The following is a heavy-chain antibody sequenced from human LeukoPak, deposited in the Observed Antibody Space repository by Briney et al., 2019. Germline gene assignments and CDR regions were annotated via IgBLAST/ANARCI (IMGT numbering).Heavy chain of an antibody. CDR3: AKASSSWYPFIINDFDY. Sequence: GGSLRHSCAASGFTFSSYAMSGVRPAPGKGLEWVSAISGSGGSTYYADSVKGRFTISRDNSKNTLYLQMNSLRAEDTAVYYCAKASSSWYPFIINDFDYWGQGTLVTVSS. D-gene: IGHD6-13*01. V-gene: IGHV3-23*01. CDR1: GFTFSSYA. J-gene: IGHJ4*02. CDR2: ISGSGGST.